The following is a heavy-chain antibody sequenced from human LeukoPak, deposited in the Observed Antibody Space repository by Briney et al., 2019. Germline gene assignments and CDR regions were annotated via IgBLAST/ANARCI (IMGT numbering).Heavy chain of an antibody. CDR3: ARVKGIAAAFYFDY. D-gene: IGHD6-13*01. J-gene: IGHJ4*02. Sequence: ASVKVSRKASGYTFTGYYMHWVRQAPGQGLEWMGWINPNSGGTNYAQKFQGRVTMTRDTSISTAHMELSRLRSDDTAVYYCARVKGIAAAFYFDYWGQGTLVTVSS. V-gene: IGHV1-2*02. CDR2: INPNSGGT. CDR1: GYTFTGYY.